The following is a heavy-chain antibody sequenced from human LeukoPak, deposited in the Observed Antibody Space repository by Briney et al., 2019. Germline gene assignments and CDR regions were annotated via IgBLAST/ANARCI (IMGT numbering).Heavy chain of an antibody. CDR3: ASGAAAGIYYFDY. Sequence: ASVKVSCKASGYTFTGYYMHWVRQAPGQGLEWMGWINPNSGGTNYAQKFQGWVTMTRDTSISTAYMELSRLRSDDTAVYYCASGAAAGIYYFDYWGQGTLVTVSS. CDR1: GYTFTGYY. D-gene: IGHD6-13*01. V-gene: IGHV1-2*04. J-gene: IGHJ4*02. CDR2: INPNSGGT.